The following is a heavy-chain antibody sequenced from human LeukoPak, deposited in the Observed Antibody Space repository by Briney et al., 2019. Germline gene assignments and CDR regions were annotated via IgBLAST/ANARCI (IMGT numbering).Heavy chain of an antibody. CDR1: GGSFSGYY. D-gene: IGHD6-6*01. J-gene: IGHJ4*02. CDR2: INHSGGT. CDR3: ARGEEEYSSSFNFDY. Sequence: SETLSLTCAVYGGSFSGYYWSWIRQPPGKGLEWIGEINHSGGTNYNPSLKSRVTISVDTSKNQFSLKLSSVTAADTAVYYCARGEEEYSSSFNFDYWGQGTLVTVSS. V-gene: IGHV4-34*01.